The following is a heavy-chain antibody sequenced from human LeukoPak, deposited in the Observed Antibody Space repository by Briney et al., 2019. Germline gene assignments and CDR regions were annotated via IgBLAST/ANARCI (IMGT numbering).Heavy chain of an antibody. CDR1: GYSFSSYW. Sequence: GESLKISCKGSGYSFSSYWIAWVRQMPGKGLEWMGIIYPGDSDTTYSPSFQGQVTISADKSISTAYLQWSSLKASDTAMYFCARRRSSTLIDYWGQGTLVTVSS. CDR3: ARRRSSTLIDY. J-gene: IGHJ4*02. D-gene: IGHD3-10*01. V-gene: IGHV5-51*01. CDR2: IYPGDSDT.